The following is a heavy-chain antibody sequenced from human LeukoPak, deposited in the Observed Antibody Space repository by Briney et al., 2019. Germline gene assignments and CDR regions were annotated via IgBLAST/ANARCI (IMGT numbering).Heavy chain of an antibody. V-gene: IGHV3-30-3*01. D-gene: IGHD3-16*01. CDR1: GFIFSTYV. Sequence: GGSMRLSCAASGFIFSTYVMHWVRQAPGKGLEWVAVISSDGSSKYYADSVRGRFTISRDTSKNTLFVQMNSLRAEDTAVYYCARAKNISSTLGDWGQGTLVTVSS. CDR2: ISSDGSSK. J-gene: IGHJ4*02. CDR3: ARAKNISSTLGD.